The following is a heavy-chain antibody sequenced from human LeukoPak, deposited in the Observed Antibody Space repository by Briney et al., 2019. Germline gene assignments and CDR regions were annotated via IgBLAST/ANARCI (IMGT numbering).Heavy chain of an antibody. J-gene: IGHJ4*02. D-gene: IGHD2-15*01. CDR2: ITAGSSYI. CDR1: GYVFTRYD. V-gene: IGHV3-21*01. CDR3: ARVGVSATNTPAFDY. Sequence: GGSLTLSCDVSGYVFTRYDMTWVRQAPGKGPEWVSSITAGSSYIDYTPSVEGRFTISRDNSKNSLFLHMNSLRAEDTAIYYCARVGVSATNTPAFDYWGQGTLVTVSS.